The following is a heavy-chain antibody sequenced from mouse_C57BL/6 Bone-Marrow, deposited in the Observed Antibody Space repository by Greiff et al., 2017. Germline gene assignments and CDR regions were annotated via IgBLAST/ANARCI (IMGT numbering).Heavy chain of an antibody. Sequence: QVQLQQSGPELARPWASVKLSCPAFYTFSRRVHFAIRDTNYWMQWVKQRPGQGMEWIGAIYPGNGDKSSNQRFNAKATFPADKSSSTAYMQLSSLTSEDSAVYYCAWKGNYVACFAYWGQGTLVTVSA. J-gene: IGHJ3*01. V-gene: IGHV1-87*01. D-gene: IGHD2-1*01. CDR3: SEDSAVYYCAWKGNYVACFAY. CDR1: YTFSRRVH. CDR2: GQGMEWIG.